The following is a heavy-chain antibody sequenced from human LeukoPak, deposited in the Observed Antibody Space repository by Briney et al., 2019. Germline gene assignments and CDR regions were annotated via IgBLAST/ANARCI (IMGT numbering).Heavy chain of an antibody. CDR3: ARVSEDLEWLLFPY. CDR2: ISAYNGNT. D-gene: IGHD3-3*01. J-gene: IGHJ4*02. CDR1: GYSFTSYG. V-gene: IGHV1-18*01. Sequence: ASVKVSCKASGYSFTSYGISWVRQDPGQGLEWVGWISAYNGNTNYAQKLQGRVTMTTDTSTSTAYMELRSLRSDDTAVYYCARVSEDLEWLLFPYWGQGTLVTVSS.